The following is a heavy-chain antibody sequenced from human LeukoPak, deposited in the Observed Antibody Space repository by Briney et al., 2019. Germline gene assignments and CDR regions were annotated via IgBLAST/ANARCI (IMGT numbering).Heavy chain of an antibody. D-gene: IGHD6-19*01. CDR3: AKDSSGWSEPANFDY. CDR2: ISGSGGST. Sequence: PGGSMILSCAASVFVFSSISISWVRHAPWKGLEWVLAISGSGGSTYYADSVKGRFTISRDNSKNTLYLQMNSLRAEDTAVYYCAKDSSGWSEPANFDYWGQGTLVTVSS. J-gene: IGHJ4*02. V-gene: IGHV3-23*01. CDR1: VFVFSSIS.